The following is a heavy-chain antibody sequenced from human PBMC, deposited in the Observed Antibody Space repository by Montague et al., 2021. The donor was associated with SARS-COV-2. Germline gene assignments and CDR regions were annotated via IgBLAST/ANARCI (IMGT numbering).Heavy chain of an antibody. V-gene: IGHV6-1*01. D-gene: IGHD2-2*01. CDR1: ADSVSSTSAA. J-gene: IGHJ4*02. Sequence: CAISADSVSSTSAAWNWIRQSPSRGLEWLGRTYFTSKWSSEYALSVKSRLIISPDTSKNQFSLRLMSVTPDDTAVYYCARAYCSSTSCYPIDYWSQGTLVTVSS. CDR3: ARAYCSSTSCYPIDY. CDR2: TYFTSKWSS.